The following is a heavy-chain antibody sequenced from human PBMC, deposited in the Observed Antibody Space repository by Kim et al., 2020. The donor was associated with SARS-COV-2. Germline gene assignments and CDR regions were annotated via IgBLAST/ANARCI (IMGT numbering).Heavy chain of an antibody. CDR3: ASLPAVNPRTYYYYGVDV. Sequence: GGSLRLSCAASGFTFSSYAMHWVRQAPGKGLEWVAVISYDGSNKYYADSVKGRFTISRDNSKNTLYLQMNSLRAEDTAVYYCASLPAVNPRTYYYYGVDVWGVGAT. CDR2: ISYDGSNK. CDR1: GFTFSSYA. D-gene: IGHD2-2*01. V-gene: IGHV3-30*04. J-gene: IGHJ6*02.